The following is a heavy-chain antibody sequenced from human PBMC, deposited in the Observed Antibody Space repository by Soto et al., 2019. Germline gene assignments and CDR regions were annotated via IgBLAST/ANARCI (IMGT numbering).Heavy chain of an antibody. CDR1: GFTFSTYS. CDR2: ISGTGGNI. D-gene: IGHD5-12*01. Sequence: PGGSLRLSCAASGFTFSTYSITWVRQAPWRGLEWVSAISGTGGNIYYADSVKGRFTISRDKSKNTLYLQMNSLRAEDTAVYYCAKTDIDIPKPYWGQGTLVTVSS. V-gene: IGHV3-23*01. CDR3: AKTDIDIPKPY. J-gene: IGHJ4*02.